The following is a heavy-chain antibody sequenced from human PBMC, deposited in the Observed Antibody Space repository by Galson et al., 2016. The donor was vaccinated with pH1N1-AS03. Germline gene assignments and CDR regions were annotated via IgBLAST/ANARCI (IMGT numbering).Heavy chain of an antibody. CDR3: TIAPNYYGVGGYHYD. V-gene: IGHV4-30-4*07. D-gene: IGHD5-12*01. Sequence: TLSLTCAVSGDSISSGVYSWSWIRQPPGQGLEWIGYFSSSGNTYYKPSLKSRASISVDTSKNQFSLKLTSVTAADTAVYYCTIAPNYYGVGGYHYDWGQGTRVTVSS. CDR1: GDSISSGVYS. J-gene: IGHJ4*02. CDR2: FSSSGNT.